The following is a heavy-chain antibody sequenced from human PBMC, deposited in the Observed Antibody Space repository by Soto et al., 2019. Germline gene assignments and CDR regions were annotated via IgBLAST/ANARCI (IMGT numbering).Heavy chain of an antibody. V-gene: IGHV4-34*01. J-gene: IGHJ2*01. CDR3: ARMAGPWYFDL. Sequence: QVQLQQWGAGLLKPSETLSLTCAVHGGSFSGFYWPWIRQPPGKGLEWIGEINHSGSSNYNPPLKRRVTMSLDTSRNQFSLSLNSVTAADTAVYYCARMAGPWYFDLWGRGTLVTVSS. CDR2: INHSGSS. CDR1: GGSFSGFY.